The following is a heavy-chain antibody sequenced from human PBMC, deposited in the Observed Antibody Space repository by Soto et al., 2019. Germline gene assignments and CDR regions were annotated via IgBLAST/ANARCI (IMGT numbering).Heavy chain of an antibody. J-gene: IGHJ3*02. D-gene: IGHD5-12*01. CDR2: ITGSSSAI. Sequence: GSLRLSCAASGFTVSSYAMIWVRQAPGKGLEWVSYITGSSSAIYYADSVKGRFTISRDNAKNSLYLQMNSLRDEDTAVYYCARLRTFDIWGQGTMVTVSS. CDR1: GFTVSSYA. CDR3: ARLRTFDI. V-gene: IGHV3-48*02.